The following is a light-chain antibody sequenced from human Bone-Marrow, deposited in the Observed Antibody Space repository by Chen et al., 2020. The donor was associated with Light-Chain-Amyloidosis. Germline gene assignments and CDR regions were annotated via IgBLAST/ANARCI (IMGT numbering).Light chain of an antibody. CDR3: QQYGTSPLT. CDR1: QTISSNY. CDR2: GSS. J-gene: IGKJ4*01. V-gene: IGKV3-20*01. Sequence: EIVLTQSPGTLSLSPGEGANLSCRASQTISSNYLTWYQQKFGQAPRLLIYGSSSRAPGIPDRLTGSGSGTDFTLTINRLEPEDFAMYYCQQYGTSPLTFGGGTKVEIK.